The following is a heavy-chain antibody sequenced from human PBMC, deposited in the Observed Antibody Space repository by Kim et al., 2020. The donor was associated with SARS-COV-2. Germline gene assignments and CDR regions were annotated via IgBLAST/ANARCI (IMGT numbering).Heavy chain of an antibody. D-gene: IGHD6-6*01. J-gene: IGHJ4*02. Sequence: GGSLRLSCAASGFTFSSYSMNWVRQAPGKGLEWVSSISSTSYIYYADSVKGRFTISRDNAKNSLYLQMNSLRAEDTAVYYCATSYSSSYYFDYWGQGTLVTVSS. V-gene: IGHV3-21*01. CDR3: ATSYSSSYYFDY. CDR2: ISSTSYI. CDR1: GFTFSSYS.